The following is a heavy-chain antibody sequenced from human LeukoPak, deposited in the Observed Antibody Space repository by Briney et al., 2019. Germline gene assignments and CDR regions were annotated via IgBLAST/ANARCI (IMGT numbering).Heavy chain of an antibody. J-gene: IGHJ4*02. D-gene: IGHD3-10*01. V-gene: IGHV3-30*18. CDR2: ISYDGSDK. CDR1: GFTFSTYG. CDR3: AKDVSGITMVRGAY. Sequence: AGGSLRLSCVASGFTFSTYGMHWVRQAPGKGLEWVAVISYDGSDKYYADSVKGRFTISRDNSKNTLYLQMNSLRPEDTAVYYCAKDVSGITMVRGAYWGQGTLVTVSS.